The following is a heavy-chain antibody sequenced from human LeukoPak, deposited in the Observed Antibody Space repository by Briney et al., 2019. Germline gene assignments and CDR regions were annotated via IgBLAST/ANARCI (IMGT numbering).Heavy chain of an antibody. V-gene: IGHV3-48*03. CDR3: ARVPRWYVIDY. D-gene: IGHD4-23*01. J-gene: IGHJ4*02. CDR1: GFTFSSYE. CDR2: TSSSASTI. Sequence: PGGSLRLSCAASGFTFSSYEMNWVRQAPGQGLEWVSYTSSSASTIYYADSVKGRFTISRNNAKNPLSLQMNSLRAEDTAVYYCARVPRWYVIDYWGQGTLVTVSS.